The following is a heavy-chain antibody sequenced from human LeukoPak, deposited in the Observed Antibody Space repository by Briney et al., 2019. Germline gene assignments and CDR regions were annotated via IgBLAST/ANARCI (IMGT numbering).Heavy chain of an antibody. Sequence: SETLSLTFTVSGGSISSYYCSWIRQPAGKGLEWIGRIYTSGSTNYNPSLKSRVTMSVDTSKNHFSLRLSSVTAADTAVYYCARDREVGATGYYFDYWGQGTLVTVSS. V-gene: IGHV4-4*07. J-gene: IGHJ4*02. CDR2: IYTSGST. D-gene: IGHD1-26*01. CDR3: ARDREVGATGYYFDY. CDR1: GGSISSYY.